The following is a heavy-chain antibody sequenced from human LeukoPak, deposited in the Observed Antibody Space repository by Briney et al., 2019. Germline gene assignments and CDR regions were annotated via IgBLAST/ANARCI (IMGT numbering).Heavy chain of an antibody. D-gene: IGHD2-8*01. Sequence: PGGSLRLSCAASGFTFRSYELNWVRQAPGKGLEWVSYISSSGSTIYYADSVKGRFTISRDNAKNSLFLQMNSLRAEDTAVYYCARDKSIVRWGWFVPWGQGTLVTVSS. J-gene: IGHJ5*02. CDR2: ISSSGSTI. V-gene: IGHV3-48*03. CDR1: GFTFRSYE. CDR3: ARDKSIVRWGWFVP.